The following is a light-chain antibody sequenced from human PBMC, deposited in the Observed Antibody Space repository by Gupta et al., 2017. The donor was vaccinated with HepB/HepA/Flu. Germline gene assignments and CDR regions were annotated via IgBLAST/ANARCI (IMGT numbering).Light chain of an antibody. Sequence: QSAFTQPPSVSGAPGHRVSISCTGSSSNIGAGYDVHWYQQLPGTAPNLLIYRNNNRPSGVPARSSGSKSGTSASLIITGLQAEDEADYYCQCYGTIMNGPGVFGEGTKLTVL. V-gene: IGLV1-40*01. CDR2: RNN. CDR3: QCYGTIMNGPGV. J-gene: IGLJ3*02. CDR1: SSNIGAGYD.